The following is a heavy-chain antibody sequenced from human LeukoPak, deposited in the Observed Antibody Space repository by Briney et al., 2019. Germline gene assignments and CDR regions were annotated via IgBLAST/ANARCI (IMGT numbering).Heavy chain of an antibody. CDR3: ARGARDNWFDP. J-gene: IGHJ5*02. Sequence: ASVKVSCKASGYTFTSYARHWVRQAPGQRLEWMGWINAGNGNTKYSQKFQGRVTITRDTSASTAYMELSSLRSEDTAVYYCARGARDNWFDPWGQGTLVTVSS. CDR1: GYTFTSYA. CDR2: INAGNGNT. V-gene: IGHV1-3*01.